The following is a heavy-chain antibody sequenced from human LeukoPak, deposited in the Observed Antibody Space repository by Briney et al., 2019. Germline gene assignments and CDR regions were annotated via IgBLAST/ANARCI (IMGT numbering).Heavy chain of an antibody. CDR3: SPTAAGISEIDY. CDR2: ISAGSTT. D-gene: IGHD6-13*01. V-gene: IGHV3-23*01. Sequence: PGGSLRLSCVVSGFTFSNYAMSWVRQAPGKGLEWVSTISAGSTTYYADSVKGRFTISRDNSNNTLFLQMNSLRVDDTAIYYCSPTAAGISEIDYWGQGTLVTVSS. CDR1: GFTFSNYA. J-gene: IGHJ4*02.